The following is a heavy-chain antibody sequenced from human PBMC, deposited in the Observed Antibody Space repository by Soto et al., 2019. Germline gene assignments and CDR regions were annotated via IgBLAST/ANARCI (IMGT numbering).Heavy chain of an antibody. CDR2: ISAYNGNT. Sequence: RXSVKVSCKASGYPFTSYGIIWGRQAPGQGLEWMGWISAYNGNTNYAQKLQGRVTMTTDTSTSTAYMELRSLRSDDTAVYYCARDLRMTTVVTPGYWGQGTLVTVSS. CDR1: GYPFTSYG. V-gene: IGHV1-18*04. CDR3: ARDLRMTTVVTPGY. J-gene: IGHJ4*02. D-gene: IGHD4-17*01.